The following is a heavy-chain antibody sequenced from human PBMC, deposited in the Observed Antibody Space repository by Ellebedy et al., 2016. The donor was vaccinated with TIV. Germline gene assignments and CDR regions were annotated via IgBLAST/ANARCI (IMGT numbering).Heavy chain of an antibody. V-gene: IGHV4-39*01. CDR2: IHYGVNT. CDR3: ARGTVALQPLKYFDS. D-gene: IGHD6-19*01. J-gene: IGHJ4*02. Sequence: SETLSLXXIVSGGSITISGYYWGWIRQPPGKGLEWIGSIHYGVNTYYNPSLQSRITVSVDTSKNQLSLKLTSVTAGDTAVYYCARGTVALQPLKYFDSWGQGTLVTVSS. CDR1: GGSITISGYY.